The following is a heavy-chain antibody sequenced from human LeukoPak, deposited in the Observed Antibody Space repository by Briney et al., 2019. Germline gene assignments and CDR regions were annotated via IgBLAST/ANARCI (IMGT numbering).Heavy chain of an antibody. J-gene: IGHJ3*02. CDR3: ARWGGNYYDSSGPVKAFDI. Sequence: PSETLSLTCTVSGGSISSSSYYWGWIRQPPGKGLEWIGSIYYSGSTYYNPSLKSRVTISVDTSKNQFSLKLSSVTAADTAVYYCARWGGNYYDSSGPVKAFDIWGQGTMVTVSS. CDR1: GGSISSSSYY. CDR2: IYYSGST. V-gene: IGHV4-39*07. D-gene: IGHD3-22*01.